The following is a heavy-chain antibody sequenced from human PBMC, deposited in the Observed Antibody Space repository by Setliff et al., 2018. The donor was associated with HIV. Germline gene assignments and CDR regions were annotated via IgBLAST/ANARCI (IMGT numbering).Heavy chain of an antibody. CDR1: GFRFSAYA. CDR3: ARTQWLGAFDI. CDR2: ISNDETNE. D-gene: IGHD3-22*01. Sequence: PGGSLRLSCVVSGFRFSAYAMHWVRHAPGKGLEWVAVISNDETNEYYAGSVKGRFTISRDNAKNTLYLQMNSLRAEDTAVYYCARTQWLGAFDIWGQGTMVTVS. V-gene: IGHV3-30*07. J-gene: IGHJ3*02.